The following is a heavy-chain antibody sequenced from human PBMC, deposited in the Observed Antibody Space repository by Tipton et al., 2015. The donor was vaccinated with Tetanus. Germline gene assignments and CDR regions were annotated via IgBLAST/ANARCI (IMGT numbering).Heavy chain of an antibody. CDR1: GFTFSSYA. CDR2: ISGSGGST. D-gene: IGHD4-17*01. CDR3: AKGGSVVGTVTTLTPDY. Sequence: SLRLSCAASGFTFSSYAMSRVRQAPGKGLEWVSAISGSGGSTYYADSVKGRFTISRDNSKNTLYLQMNGLRAEDTAVYYCAKGGSVVGTVTTLTPDYWGQGTLVTVSS. V-gene: IGHV3-23*01. J-gene: IGHJ4*02.